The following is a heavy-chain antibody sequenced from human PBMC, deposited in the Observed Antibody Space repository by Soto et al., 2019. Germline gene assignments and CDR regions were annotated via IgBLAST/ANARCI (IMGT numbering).Heavy chain of an antibody. CDR2: IYGGGST. J-gene: IGHJ4*02. Sequence: QVLLQESGPGLVMPSETLSLPCTVSGGSVSTAGHYWSWIRHRPGKGLQWIGYIYGGGSTFYTPSLKGRVSLSVDASKNPFSLKMTSVSATDTAVYYCARGACDGERCARFPAFDYWGQGTLVTVSS. CDR3: ARGACDGERCARFPAFDY. V-gene: IGHV4-30-4*01. D-gene: IGHD2-21*01. CDR1: GGSVSTAGHY.